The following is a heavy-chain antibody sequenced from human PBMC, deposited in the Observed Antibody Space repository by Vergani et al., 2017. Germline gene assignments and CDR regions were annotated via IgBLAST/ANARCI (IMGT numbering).Heavy chain of an antibody. CDR3: ASGKYYSDSTSHFRGRYFDV. D-gene: IGHD3-16*01. J-gene: IGHJ2*01. CDR1: GDSIISRSYY. CDR2: IYNSGNG. V-gene: IGHV4-39*01. Sequence: QLQLQESGPGLVKASETLSLTCTVSGDSIISRSYYWGWIRQPPGKVLEWIGSIYNSGNGDSSSSLKSSVTISADTSKNQFSLRLTSVTAADTAVYYCASGKYYSDSTSHFRGRYFDVWGRGTLVTVPS.